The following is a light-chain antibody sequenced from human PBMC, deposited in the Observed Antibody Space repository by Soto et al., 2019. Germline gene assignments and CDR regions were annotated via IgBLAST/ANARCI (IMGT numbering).Light chain of an antibody. CDR3: QHYGNPFYT. J-gene: IGKJ2*01. CDR2: GAS. V-gene: IGKV3-20*01. Sequence: EIVLTQSPGTLSLSPGETATLSCRASQSVTSSYLAWYQQKPGQAPRLLIYGASSRATGIPDRFSGSGSGTDFTLIISRLEPEDFAVYYCQHYGNPFYTFGQGTKVEI. CDR1: QSVTSSY.